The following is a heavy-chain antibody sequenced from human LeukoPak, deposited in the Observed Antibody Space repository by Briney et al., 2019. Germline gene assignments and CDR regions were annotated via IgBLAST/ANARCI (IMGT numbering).Heavy chain of an antibody. Sequence: GGSLRLSCAASGFTFSSYAMSWVRQAPGKGLEWVSAISGSGGSTYYADSVKGRFTISRDNSKNTLYLQMNSLRAEDTAVYYCAKDISSRSSIMDAFDIWGQGKMVTVSS. CDR1: GFTFSSYA. CDR2: ISGSGGST. CDR3: AKDISSRSSIMDAFDI. D-gene: IGHD6-13*01. J-gene: IGHJ3*02. V-gene: IGHV3-23*01.